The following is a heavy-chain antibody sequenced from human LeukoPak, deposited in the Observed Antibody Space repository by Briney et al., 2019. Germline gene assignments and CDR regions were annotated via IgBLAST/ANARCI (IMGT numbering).Heavy chain of an antibody. CDR2: IYPGDSDT. CDR3: ARLVTLGGGYFDY. CDR1: GYSFTTYW. Sequence: GESLKISCKDSGYSFTTYWIGWVRHMPGKGLDWMGIIYPGDSDTRYSPSFQGQVTISAVKSISTAYLQWSNLKASDTAMYYCARLVTLGGGYFDYWGQGTLVTVSS. V-gene: IGHV5-51*01. J-gene: IGHJ4*02. D-gene: IGHD3-16*01.